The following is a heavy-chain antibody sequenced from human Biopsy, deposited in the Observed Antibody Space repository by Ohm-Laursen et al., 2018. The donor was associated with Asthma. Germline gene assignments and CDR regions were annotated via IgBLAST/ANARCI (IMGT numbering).Heavy chain of an antibody. CDR1: SGSGGYMRSGNYY. V-gene: IGHV4-39*01. CDR2: IYYSGTT. Sequence: GTLSLTCSLSSGSGGYMRSGNYYWGWIRQPPGKGLEWIGSIYYSGTTYYNPSLESRVTVSADTSKNQFSLELTSATAADTAVYYCVRGSSSWHHGPFHYYYGLDVWGQGTTATVSS. J-gene: IGHJ6*02. D-gene: IGHD6-13*01. CDR3: VRGSSSWHHGPFHYYYGLDV.